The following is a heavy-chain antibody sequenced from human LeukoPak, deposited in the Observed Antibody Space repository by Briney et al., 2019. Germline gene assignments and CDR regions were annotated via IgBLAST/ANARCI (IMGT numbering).Heavy chain of an antibody. CDR2: ISYDGSNK. Sequence: PGGSLRLSCAASGFTFSSYGMHWVRQAPGKGLEWVAVISYDGSNKYYADSVKGRFTISRDNSKNTLYLQMNSLRAEDTAVYYCAKSFYVSSGYFDYWGQGTLVTVSS. J-gene: IGHJ4*02. CDR3: AKSFYVSSGYFDY. D-gene: IGHD3-22*01. CDR1: GFTFSSYG. V-gene: IGHV3-30*18.